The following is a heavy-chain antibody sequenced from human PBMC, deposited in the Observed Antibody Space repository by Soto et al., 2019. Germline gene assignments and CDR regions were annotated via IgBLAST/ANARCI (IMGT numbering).Heavy chain of an antibody. CDR2: ISAYNGNT. V-gene: IGHV1-18*04. J-gene: IGHJ5*02. D-gene: IGHD6-19*01. Sequence: ASVKGSWKASRYTFASYGISWVRQAPEQGLEWMGWISAYNGNTNYAQKLQGRVTMTTDTSTSTAYMELRILRSDDKAVYYCARRGTVAATRYSWFDPWGQGTQVTVTS. CDR1: RYTFASYG. CDR3: ARRGTVAATRYSWFDP.